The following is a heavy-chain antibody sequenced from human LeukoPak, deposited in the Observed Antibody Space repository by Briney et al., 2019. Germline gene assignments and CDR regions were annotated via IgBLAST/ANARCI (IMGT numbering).Heavy chain of an antibody. J-gene: IGHJ6*02. CDR1: GGSISSSYY. CDR2: TYYSGST. V-gene: IGHV4-39*01. D-gene: IGHD4-17*01. Sequence: PSETLSLTCTVSGGSISSSYYWGWIRQPPGKGLEWIGSTYYSGSTYYNPSLKSRVTISVDTSKNQFSLKLSSVTAADTAVYYCARHTYASYYHGMDVWGQGTTVTVSS. CDR3: ARHTYASYYHGMDV.